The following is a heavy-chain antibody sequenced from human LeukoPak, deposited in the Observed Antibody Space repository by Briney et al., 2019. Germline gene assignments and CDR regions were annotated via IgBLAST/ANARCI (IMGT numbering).Heavy chain of an antibody. D-gene: IGHD5-12*01. CDR1: GGSIYSYY. V-gene: IGHV4-59*12. CDR3: ARFSGYAPYYYYYYMDV. Sequence: SETLSLTCTVSGGSIYSYYWSWIRQPPGKGLEWIGYIYYSGSTNYNPSLKSRVTISVDTSKNQFSLKLSSVTAADTAVYYCARFSGYAPYYYYYYMDVWGKGTTVTVSS. CDR2: IYYSGST. J-gene: IGHJ6*03.